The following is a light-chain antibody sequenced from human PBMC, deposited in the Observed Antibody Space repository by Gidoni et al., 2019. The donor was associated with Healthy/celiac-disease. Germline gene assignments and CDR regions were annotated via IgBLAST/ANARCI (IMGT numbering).Light chain of an antibody. CDR2: WAS. V-gene: IGKV4-1*01. CDR1: QSVLYSSNNKNY. CDR3: QQYYSTPPFT. Sequence: DIVTTQSPDFLAVSMGERATINCKSSQSVLYSSNNKNYLAWYQQKPGQPPKLLIYWASTRESGVPDRFSGSGSGTDFTLTISSLQAEDVAVYYCQQYYSTPPFTFGPGTKVDIK. J-gene: IGKJ3*01.